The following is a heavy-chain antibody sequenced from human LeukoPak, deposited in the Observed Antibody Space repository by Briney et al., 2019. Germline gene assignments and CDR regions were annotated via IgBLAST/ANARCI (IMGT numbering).Heavy chain of an antibody. CDR2: TYTSGST. CDR3: AGGYGGYDIIFDY. D-gene: IGHD5-12*01. V-gene: IGHV4-4*07. Sequence: SETLSLTCTVPGGSISSYYWSWIRQPAGKGLEWLGPTYTSGSTNSNPSLKSRVTMSADTSKTQFSLKLSSVTAADTAVYYCAGGYGGYDIIFDYWGQGTLVTVSS. CDR1: GGSISSYY. J-gene: IGHJ4*02.